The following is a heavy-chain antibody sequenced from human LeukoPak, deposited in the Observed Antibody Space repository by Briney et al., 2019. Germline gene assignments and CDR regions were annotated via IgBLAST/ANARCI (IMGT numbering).Heavy chain of an antibody. D-gene: IGHD2-21*01. J-gene: IGHJ4*02. Sequence: GATVKVSCKASGGTFSSYAISWVRQAPGQGLEWMGGINGNSGATNYARNFQDRVTLTRDTSNSTAYMELSRLRSDDTAVYYCATGDYYFDYWGQGTLVTVSS. CDR2: INGNSGAT. CDR3: ATGDYYFDY. CDR1: GGTFSSYA. V-gene: IGHV1-2*02.